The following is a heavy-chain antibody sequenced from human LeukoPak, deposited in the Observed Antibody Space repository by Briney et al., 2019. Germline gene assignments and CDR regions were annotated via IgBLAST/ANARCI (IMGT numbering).Heavy chain of an antibody. D-gene: IGHD3-16*02. CDR1: GGSFSGYY. Sequence: SETLSLTCAVYGGSFSGYYWSWLRQPPGKGLEWIGEINHSGSTNYNPSLKSRVTISVDTSKNQFSLKLSSVTAADTAVYYCARTPISPIYDYVWGSYRSSLFDYWGQGTLVTVSS. J-gene: IGHJ4*02. CDR3: ARTPISPIYDYVWGSYRSSLFDY. V-gene: IGHV4-34*01. CDR2: INHSGST.